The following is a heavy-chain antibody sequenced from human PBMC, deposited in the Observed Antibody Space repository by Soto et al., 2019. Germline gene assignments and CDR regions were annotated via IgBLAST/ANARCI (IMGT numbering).Heavy chain of an antibody. J-gene: IGHJ5*02. CDR3: ARPIVTGLVHGNWFDP. Sequence: PSETLSLTCTVSGGSISSSSYYWGWIRQPPGKGQEWIGSIYYSGSTYYNPSLKSRVTISVDTSKDQFSLKLSSVTAADPAVYNCARPIVTGLVHGNWFDPWGQGTLVTVSS. CDR2: IYYSGST. CDR1: GGSISSSSYY. D-gene: IGHD1-26*01. V-gene: IGHV4-39*01.